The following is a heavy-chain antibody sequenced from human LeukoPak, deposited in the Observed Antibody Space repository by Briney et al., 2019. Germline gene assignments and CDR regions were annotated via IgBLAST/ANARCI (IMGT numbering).Heavy chain of an antibody. J-gene: IGHJ6*02. CDR2: INHSGST. CDR1: GGSFSGFQ. CDR3: ARPGQLGSLYYGLDV. V-gene: IGHV4-34*01. Sequence: SETLSLTCSVYGGSFSGFQWSWIRQPPGKGLEWIGEINHSGSTNHNPSLTSRLTISVDTSKNQFSLKLSSVTAADTAVYYCARPGQLGSLYYGLDVWGQGTTVTVS. D-gene: IGHD3-10*01.